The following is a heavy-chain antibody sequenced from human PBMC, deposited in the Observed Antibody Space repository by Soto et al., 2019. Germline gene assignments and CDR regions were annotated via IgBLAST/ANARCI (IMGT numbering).Heavy chain of an antibody. D-gene: IGHD2-15*01. CDR1: GFTFSSYG. CDR3: AKGLGYCSGGSCLNYFYYGMDV. V-gene: IGHV3-30*18. CDR2: IPYDGSNK. Sequence: GGSLRLSCAASGFTFSSYGMHWVRQAPGKGLEWVAVIPYDGSNKYYADSVKGRFTISRDNSKNTLYLQMNSLRAEDTAVYYCAKGLGYCSGGSCLNYFYYGMDVWGQGTTVTVSS. J-gene: IGHJ6*02.